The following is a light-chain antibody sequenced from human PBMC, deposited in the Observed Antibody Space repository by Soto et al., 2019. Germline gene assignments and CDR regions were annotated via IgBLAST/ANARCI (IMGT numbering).Light chain of an antibody. CDR1: QSVSSSY. CDR2: GAS. V-gene: IGKV3-20*01. CDR3: QQYGSSFT. J-gene: IGKJ3*01. Sequence: ETVLNHSPGTLSLSPCERATLSCRASQSVSSSYLAWYQQKPGQAPRLLIYGASSRATGIPDRFSGSGSGTDFTLTISRLEPEDFAVYYRQQYGSSFTFGPGTKVDIK.